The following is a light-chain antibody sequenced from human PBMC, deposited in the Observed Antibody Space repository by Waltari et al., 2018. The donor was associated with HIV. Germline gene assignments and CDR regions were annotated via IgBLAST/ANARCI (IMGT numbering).Light chain of an antibody. V-gene: IGLV1-40*01. Sequence: QSVLTQPPSVSGAPGQRVTISCTGSSYNIGAGYDVHWYQHLPGTAPKLLIYGNSNRPSGVPDRFSGSKSGTSASLAITGLQAEDESDYYCQSYDSSLSGVVFGGGTKLTVL. CDR1: SYNIGAGYD. CDR2: GNS. J-gene: IGLJ2*01. CDR3: QSYDSSLSGVV.